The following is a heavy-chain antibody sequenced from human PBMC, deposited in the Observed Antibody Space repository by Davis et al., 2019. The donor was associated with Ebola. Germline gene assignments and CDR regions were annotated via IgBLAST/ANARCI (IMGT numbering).Heavy chain of an antibody. CDR2: IDPSDSYT. J-gene: IGHJ6*03. D-gene: IGHD2-2*01. CDR1: GYSFTSYW. V-gene: IGHV5-10-1*01. CDR3: ARQVVVVPAAPNLGIFMDV. Sequence: PGGSLRLSCKGSGYSFTSYWISWVRQMPGKGLEWMGRIDPSDSYTNYSPSFQGHVTISADKSISTAYLQWSSLKASDTAMYYCARQVVVVPAAPNLGIFMDVWGKGTTVTVSS.